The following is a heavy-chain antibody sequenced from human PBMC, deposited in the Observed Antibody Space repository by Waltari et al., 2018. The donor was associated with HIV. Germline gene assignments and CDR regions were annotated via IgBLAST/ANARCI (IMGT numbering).Heavy chain of an antibody. CDR2: ISGRGGDT. J-gene: IGHJ4*02. CDR3: AKVGLSGRWLLRRPFYFDY. V-gene: IGHV3-23*01. CDR1: GFTFSSYA. Sequence: LLESGGNLVQPGGSLTLSCAASGFTFSSYAMTWVRQAPGEGLGWGSGISGRGGDTLFADSVKGGFTISIDASTLYLSMNRLTAEDTAVYYCAKVGLSGRWLLRRPFYFDYWGQGILVTVSS. D-gene: IGHD3-10*01.